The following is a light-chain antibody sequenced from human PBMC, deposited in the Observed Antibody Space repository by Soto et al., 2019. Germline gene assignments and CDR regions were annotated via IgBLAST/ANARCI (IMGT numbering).Light chain of an antibody. CDR3: QLYGSSPQRYT. CDR2: AAS. V-gene: IGKV3-20*01. CDR1: QSADNRY. Sequence: EIXLTQSPGSLXLCSGERASLXCKTSQSADNRYPAWYQXKHCQPPKLLXHAASARATGTPARFSGSGSGTDFTLTTSRLEPEDFAVYFCQLYGSSPQRYTFAQGTKVDIK. J-gene: IGKJ2*01.